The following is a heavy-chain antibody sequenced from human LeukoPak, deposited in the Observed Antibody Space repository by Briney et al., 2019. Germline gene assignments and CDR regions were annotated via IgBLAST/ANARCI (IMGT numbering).Heavy chain of an antibody. CDR2: ISGSSSYI. J-gene: IGHJ4*02. D-gene: IGHD6-19*01. V-gene: IGHV3-21*01. CDR3: SKSGLATFDY. CDR1: GFTFSTYN. Sequence: IPGGSLRLSCAASGFTFSTYNMNWVRQAPGKGLEWVSSISGSSSYIYYADSVKGRFTISRDNFKNTLYLQMNSLRAEDTAVYYCSKSGLATFDYWGQGSLVTVSS.